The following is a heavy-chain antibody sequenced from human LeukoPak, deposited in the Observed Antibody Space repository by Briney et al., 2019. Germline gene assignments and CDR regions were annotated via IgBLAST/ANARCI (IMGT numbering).Heavy chain of an antibody. D-gene: IGHD6-19*01. CDR2: IRSSSSTI. J-gene: IGHJ4*02. Sequence: GGSLRLSCAASGFTFSSYSMNWVRQAPGKGLEWVSYIRSSSSTIYYADSVKGRFTISRDNAKNSLYLQMNSLRAEDTAVYYCAREVYSSGWSLDYWGQGTLVTVSS. CDR1: GFTFSSYS. CDR3: AREVYSSGWSLDY. V-gene: IGHV3-48*01.